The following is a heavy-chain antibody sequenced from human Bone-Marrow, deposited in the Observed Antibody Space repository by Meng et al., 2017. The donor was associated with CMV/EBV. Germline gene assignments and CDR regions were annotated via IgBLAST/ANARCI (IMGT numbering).Heavy chain of an antibody. CDR2: INPSGGST. Sequence: ASVKVSCKASGYTFTSYYMHWVRQAPGQGLEWMGIINPSGGSTTYAQKFQGRVTMTRDTSTSTVYMELSRLRSEDTAVYYCARGGSYQLLCYYYYGMDVWGQGTTVTVSS. J-gene: IGHJ6*02. CDR3: ARGGSYQLLCYYYYGMDV. CDR1: GYTFTSYY. V-gene: IGHV1-46*01. D-gene: IGHD2-2*01.